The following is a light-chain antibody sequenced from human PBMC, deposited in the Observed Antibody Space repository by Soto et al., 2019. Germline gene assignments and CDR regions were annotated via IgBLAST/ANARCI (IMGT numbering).Light chain of an antibody. V-gene: IGKV4-1*01. Sequence: DIVMTQSPDSLAVSLGERATINCKSSQSVLYSSNNKNYLAWYQQKPGQPPKLLIYWASTRESGVPDRFSGSGSGTDFTLTISSLQAEDVAVHYCQQYYSTPHTFGQGTKLEIK. CDR1: QSVLYSSNNKNY. J-gene: IGKJ2*01. CDR2: WAS. CDR3: QQYYSTPHT.